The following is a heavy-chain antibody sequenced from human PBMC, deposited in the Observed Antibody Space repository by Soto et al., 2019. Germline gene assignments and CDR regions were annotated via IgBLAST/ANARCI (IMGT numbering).Heavy chain of an antibody. V-gene: IGHV3-11*01. Sequence: GGSLRLSCAASGFTFSDYYMSWIRQAPGKGLEWVSYISSSGSTIYDAESVKGRFTISRDNAKNSLYLQMNSLRAEDTAVYYCARGGSSGSAHDAFDIWGQGTMVTVSS. D-gene: IGHD3-22*01. CDR2: ISSSGSTI. J-gene: IGHJ3*02. CDR1: GFTFSDYY. CDR3: ARGGSSGSAHDAFDI.